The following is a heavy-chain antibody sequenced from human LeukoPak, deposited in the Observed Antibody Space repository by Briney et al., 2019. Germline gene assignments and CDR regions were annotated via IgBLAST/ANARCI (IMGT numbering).Heavy chain of an antibody. Sequence: SQTLSLTCAISGDSVSSNSAAWNWIRQSPSGGLEWLGRTYYRSKWYNDYAVSVKSRITINPDTSKNQFSLQLNSVTPEDTAVYYCARDLKIAVAGRYYYYYYGMDVWGQGTTVTVSS. CDR2: TYYRSKWYN. J-gene: IGHJ6*02. CDR3: ARDLKIAVAGRYYYYYYGMDV. V-gene: IGHV6-1*01. D-gene: IGHD6-19*01. CDR1: GDSVSSNSAA.